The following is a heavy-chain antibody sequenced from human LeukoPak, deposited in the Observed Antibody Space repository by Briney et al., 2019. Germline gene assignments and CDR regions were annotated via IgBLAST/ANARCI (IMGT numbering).Heavy chain of an antibody. CDR1: GITLSNYG. CDR3: LSGSGH. D-gene: IGHD3-10*01. J-gene: IGHJ4*02. V-gene: IGHV3-23*01. Sequence: GGSLRLSCAVSGITLSNYGMSWVRQAPGKGLEWVAGISGSGGSTSYADSVKGRFTISRDNAKNSLYLQMNILRAEDTAVFYCLSGSGHCGQGTLVTVSS. CDR2: ISGSGGST.